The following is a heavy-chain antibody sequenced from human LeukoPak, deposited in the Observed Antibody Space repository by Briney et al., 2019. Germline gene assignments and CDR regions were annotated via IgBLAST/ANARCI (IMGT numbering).Heavy chain of an antibody. CDR3: ARPLIDDYGDYGFNLDY. D-gene: IGHD4-17*01. V-gene: IGHV7-4-1*02. CDR1: GYTFTSYA. CDR2: INTNTGNP. J-gene: IGHJ4*02. Sequence: ASVKVSCKASGYTFTSYAMNWVRQAPGQGLEWMGWINTNTGNPTYAQGFTGRFVFSLDTSASTAYLQISSLKAEDTAVYYCARPLIDDYGDYGFNLDYWGQGTLVTVSS.